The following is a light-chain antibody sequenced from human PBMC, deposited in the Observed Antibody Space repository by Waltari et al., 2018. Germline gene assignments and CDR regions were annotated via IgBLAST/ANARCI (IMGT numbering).Light chain of an antibody. CDR2: EVT. V-gene: IGLV2-23*02. CDR3: CSYAGDRTFV. Sequence: QSALTQPASVSGSPGQSITISCTGTSSDVGSYKFVSWYQQSPGKAPKFLIYEVTKRASVVSNRFSGSKSGNTASLTISGLQAEDEADYYCCSYAGDRTFVFGTGTKVTVL. CDR1: SSDVGSYKF. J-gene: IGLJ1*01.